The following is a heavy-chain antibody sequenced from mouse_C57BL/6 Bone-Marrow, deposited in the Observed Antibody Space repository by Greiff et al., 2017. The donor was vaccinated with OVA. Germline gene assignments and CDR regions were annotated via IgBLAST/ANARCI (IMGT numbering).Heavy chain of an antibody. CDR3: ARGTTVVERDY. Sequence: VQLQQSGAELVKPGASVKLSCTASGFNIKDYYMHWVKQRTEQGLEWIGRIDPEDGDTKYAPKFQGKATITADTSSNTAYLQLSSLTSEDAAVYYCARGTTVVERDYWGQGTSVTVSS. D-gene: IGHD1-1*01. J-gene: IGHJ4*01. V-gene: IGHV14-2*01. CDR1: GFNIKDYY. CDR2: IDPEDGDT.